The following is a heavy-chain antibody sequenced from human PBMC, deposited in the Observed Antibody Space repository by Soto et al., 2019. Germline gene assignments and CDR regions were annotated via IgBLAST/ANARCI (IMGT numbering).Heavy chain of an antibody. Sequence: GGSLRLSCAASGFTFSSYAMSWVRQAPGKGLEWVSAIGASGAGTYYADSVKGRFTISRDNSKNTLHLQMNSLRAEDTAVYYCALRKPGSYFDYWGQGTLVTVSS. J-gene: IGHJ4*02. D-gene: IGHD1-26*01. V-gene: IGHV3-23*01. CDR2: IGASGAGT. CDR3: ALRKPGSYFDY. CDR1: GFTFSSYA.